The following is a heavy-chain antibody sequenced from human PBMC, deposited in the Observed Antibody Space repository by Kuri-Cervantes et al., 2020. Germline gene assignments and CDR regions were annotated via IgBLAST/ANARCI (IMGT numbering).Heavy chain of an antibody. D-gene: IGHD5-24*01. J-gene: IGHJ6*02. CDR3: ARDSWGEIQLWLPAPPGMDV. Sequence: ASVKVSCKASAYTFTGYYVHWVRQAPGQGLEWMGWINPNSGGTIYAQKSQGRVSMTRDTSISTAYMDLSRLTSDDTAVYYCARDSWGEIQLWLPAPPGMDVWGQGTTVTVSS. CDR2: INPNSGGT. V-gene: IGHV1-2*02. CDR1: AYTFTGYY.